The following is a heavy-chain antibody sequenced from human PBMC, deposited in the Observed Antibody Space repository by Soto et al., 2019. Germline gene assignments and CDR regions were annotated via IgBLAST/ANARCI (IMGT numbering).Heavy chain of an antibody. D-gene: IGHD3-3*01. CDR2: ISGSGGST. J-gene: IGHJ4*02. V-gene: IGHV3-23*01. Sequence: QPGGSLRLSCAASGFTFSSYAMSWVRQAPGKGLEWVSAISGSGGSTYYADSVKGRFTISRDNSKNTLYLQMNSLRAEDTAVYYCAKARELTIFGVVQTYYFDYWGQGTLVTVSS. CDR3: AKARELTIFGVVQTYYFDY. CDR1: GFTFSSYA.